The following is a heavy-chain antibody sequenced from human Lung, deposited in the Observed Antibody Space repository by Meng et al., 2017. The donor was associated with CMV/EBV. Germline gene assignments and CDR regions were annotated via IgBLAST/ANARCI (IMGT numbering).Heavy chain of an antibody. CDR2: INPSGGST. CDR1: GYTFTSYY. Sequence: SVKVSCXASGYTFTSYYMHWVRQAPGQGLEWMGIINPSGGSTSYAQKFQGRVTMTRDTSTSTVYMELSSLRSEDTAVYYCARDPRLSTYYDFWSGYKNGMDVWGQGTTVTVSS. CDR3: ARDPRLSTYYDFWSGYKNGMDV. D-gene: IGHD3-3*01. V-gene: IGHV1-46*01. J-gene: IGHJ6*02.